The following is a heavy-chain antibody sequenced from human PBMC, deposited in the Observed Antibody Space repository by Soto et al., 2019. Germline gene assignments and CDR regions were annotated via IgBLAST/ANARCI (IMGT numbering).Heavy chain of an antibody. CDR1: GDSVSSNSAA. V-gene: IGHV6-1*01. CDR2: TYYRSKWYN. D-gene: IGHD2-2*01. CDR3: ARDLENLGYCSSTSCSQGGNWFDP. Sequence: SQTLSLTCAISGDSVSSNSAAWNWIRQSPSKGLEWLGRTYYRSKWYNDYAVSVKSRITINPDTSKNQFSLQLNSVTPEDTAVYYCARDLENLGYCSSTSCSQGGNWFDPWGQGTLVTVSS. J-gene: IGHJ5*02.